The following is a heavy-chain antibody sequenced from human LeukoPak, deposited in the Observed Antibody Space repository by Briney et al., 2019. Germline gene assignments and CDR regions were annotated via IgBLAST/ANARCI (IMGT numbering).Heavy chain of an antibody. J-gene: IGHJ4*02. CDR2: IIPIFGTA. CDR1: GGTFSSYA. V-gene: IGHV1-69*06. Sequence: SVKVSCKASGGTFSSYAISWVRQAPGQGLEWMGGIIPIFGTANYAQKFQGRVTITADKSTSTAYMELGSLRSEDTAVYYCARSGRIAVAGDLDYWGQGTLVTVSS. D-gene: IGHD6-19*01. CDR3: ARSGRIAVAGDLDY.